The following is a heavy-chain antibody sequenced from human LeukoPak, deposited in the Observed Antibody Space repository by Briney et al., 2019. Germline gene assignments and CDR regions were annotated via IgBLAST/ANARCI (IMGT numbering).Heavy chain of an antibody. CDR3: ASGILTGGDY. CDR2: INHSGST. CDR1: GGSFSGYY. D-gene: IGHD3-9*01. Sequence: SETLSLTCAVYGGSFSGYYWSWIRQPPGKGLEWMGEINHSGSTNYNPSLKSRVTISVDTSKNQFSLKLSSVPAEDKAVYYCASGILTGGDYWGQGTLVTVSS. V-gene: IGHV4-34*01. J-gene: IGHJ4*02.